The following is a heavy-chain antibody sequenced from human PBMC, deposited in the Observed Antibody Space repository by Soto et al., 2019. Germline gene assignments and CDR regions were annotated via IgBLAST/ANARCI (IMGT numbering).Heavy chain of an antibody. J-gene: IGHJ6*02. V-gene: IGHV4-59*01. D-gene: IGHD3-16*01. CDR2: IYYSGST. CDR1: GGSISSYY. CDR3: ARDGGTYGMDV. Sequence: PSETLSLTCTVSGGSISSYYWNWIRQPPGKGLEWIGYIYYSGSTNYNPSLKSRVTISVDTSENQFSLKLSSVTAADTAVYYCARDGGTYGMDVWGQGTTVTVSS.